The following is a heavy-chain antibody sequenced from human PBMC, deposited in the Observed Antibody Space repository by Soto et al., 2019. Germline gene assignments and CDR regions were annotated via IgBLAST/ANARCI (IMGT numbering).Heavy chain of an antibody. CDR2: IYYSGST. CDR1: GGSISSGDYY. CDR3: ARAMVVTQNWFDP. Sequence: SETLSLTCTVSGGSISSGDYYWSWIRQPPGKGLEWIGYIYYSGSTYYNPSPKSRVTISVDTSKNQFSLKLSSVTAADTAVYYCARAMVVTQNWFDPWGQGTLVTVSS. V-gene: IGHV4-30-4*01. D-gene: IGHD2-21*02. J-gene: IGHJ5*02.